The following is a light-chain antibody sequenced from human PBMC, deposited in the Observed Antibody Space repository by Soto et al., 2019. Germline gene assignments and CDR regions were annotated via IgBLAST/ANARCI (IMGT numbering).Light chain of an antibody. CDR3: QQYNNWPPLT. CDR2: GAS. V-gene: IGKV3-15*01. J-gene: IGKJ4*01. CDR1: QSVSSN. Sequence: EIVMTQSPGTLSVSPGEGATLSCRASQSVSSNLAWYQLKPGQAPMLVIYGASTRATGIPARFSGSGSGTAFTLTISSLQSEDFAVYYCQQYNNWPPLTFGGGTKVEIK.